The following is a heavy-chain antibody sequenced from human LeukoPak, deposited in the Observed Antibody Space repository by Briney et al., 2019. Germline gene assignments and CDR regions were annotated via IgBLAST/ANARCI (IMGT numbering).Heavy chain of an antibody. CDR2: INPNSGDT. D-gene: IGHD2-2*03. CDR3: ASVGYCSSTSCSPYNWFDP. V-gene: IGHV1-2*02. Sequence: ASVKVSCKASGYTFTGYYMHWVRQAPGQGLEWMGWINPNSGDTNYAQKFQGRVTMTRDTSISTAYMELSRLRSGDTAVYYCASVGYCSSTSCSPYNWFDPWGQGTLVTVSS. CDR1: GYTFTGYY. J-gene: IGHJ5*02.